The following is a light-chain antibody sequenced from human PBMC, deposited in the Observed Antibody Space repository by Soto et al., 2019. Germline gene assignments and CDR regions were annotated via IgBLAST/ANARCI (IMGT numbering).Light chain of an antibody. Sequence: QSVLTQPPSVSAAPGQKVTISCSGSSSNIGNNFVTWSQQLPGTAPKLLIYDNNKRPSGIPVRFSGSQSGTSATLGITGLHTGHEAVYYYGSWDSSLTYVFGTGTKVTVL. V-gene: IGLV1-51*01. CDR2: DNN. CDR1: SSNIGNNF. J-gene: IGLJ1*01. CDR3: GSWDSSLTYV.